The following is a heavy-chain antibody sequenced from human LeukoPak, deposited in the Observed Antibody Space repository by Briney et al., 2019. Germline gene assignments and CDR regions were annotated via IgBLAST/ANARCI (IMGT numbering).Heavy chain of an antibody. D-gene: IGHD5-12*01. J-gene: IGHJ6*02. Sequence: SETLSLTCTVSGGSLITYYRNWIRQPAGKGLEWIGRVYTNGGTNYNPSLKSRLTVSVDTSKNQFSLSLSSVTAADTAVYYCARAYSGYDFYYYYGMDVWGQGTTVTVSS. V-gene: IGHV4-4*07. CDR1: GGSLITYY. CDR2: VYTNGGT. CDR3: ARAYSGYDFYYYYGMDV.